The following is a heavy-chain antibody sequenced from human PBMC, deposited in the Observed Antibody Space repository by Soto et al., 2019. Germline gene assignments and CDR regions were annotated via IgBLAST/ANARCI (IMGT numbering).Heavy chain of an antibody. J-gene: IGHJ6*02. V-gene: IGHV3-23*01. D-gene: IGHD4-17*01. CDR2: ISGSGGST. Sequence: GGSLRLSCAASGFSFSSYAMSWVRQAPGKGLEWVSAISGSGGSTYYADSVKGRFTISRDNSKNTLYLQMNSLRAEDTAVYYCAKGSYGGYGMDVWGQGTTVTVSS. CDR1: GFSFSSYA. CDR3: AKGSYGGYGMDV.